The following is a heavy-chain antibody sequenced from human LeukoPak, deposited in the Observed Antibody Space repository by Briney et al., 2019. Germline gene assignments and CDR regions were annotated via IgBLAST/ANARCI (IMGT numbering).Heavy chain of an antibody. D-gene: IGHD4-17*01. CDR2: INTSGGTT. J-gene: IGHJ4*02. V-gene: IGHV1-46*01. Sequence: ASVKVSCKASGYIFTNYYIHWVRQAPGQGLEWMGIINTSGGTTNYAQKFRGRVTMTRDTSTSTVYMELSSLTSEDTAVFYCARDFSHGALDYWGQGTLVTVSS. CDR1: GYIFTNYY. CDR3: ARDFSHGALDY.